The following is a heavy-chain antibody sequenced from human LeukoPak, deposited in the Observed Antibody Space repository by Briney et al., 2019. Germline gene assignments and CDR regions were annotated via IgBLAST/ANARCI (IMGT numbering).Heavy chain of an antibody. V-gene: IGHV3-21*01. Sequence: GGSLRLSCAASGFTFSSYGMNWVRQAPGKGLEWVSSISSTSTYIYYADSVKGRFTISRDNAKNSVYLQMNSQRAEDTAVHYCARDGGGAYYYGSGAEFDYWGQGTLVTVSS. J-gene: IGHJ4*02. CDR1: GFTFSSYG. CDR3: ARDGGGAYYYGSGAEFDY. CDR2: ISSTSTYI. D-gene: IGHD3-10*01.